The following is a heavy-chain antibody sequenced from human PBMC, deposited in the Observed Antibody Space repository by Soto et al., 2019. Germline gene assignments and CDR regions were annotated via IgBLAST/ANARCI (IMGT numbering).Heavy chain of an antibody. V-gene: IGHV4-34*01. J-gene: IGHJ3*02. CDR2: INHSGST. Sequence: PSETLSLTCAVYGGSFSGYYWSWIRQPPGKGLEWIGEINHSGSTNYNPSLKSRVTISVDMSKNQFSLKLSSVTAADTAVYYCARMDIVATLDAFDIWGPGTMVTVSS. D-gene: IGHD5-12*01. CDR1: GGSFSGYY. CDR3: ARMDIVATLDAFDI.